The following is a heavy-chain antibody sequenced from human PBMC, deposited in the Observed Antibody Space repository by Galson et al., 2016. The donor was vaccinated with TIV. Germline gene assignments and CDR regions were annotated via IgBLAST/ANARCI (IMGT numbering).Heavy chain of an antibody. CDR2: IYSSGST. J-gene: IGHJ5*02. D-gene: IGHD6-19*01. Sequence: TLSLTCTVSGGSISSYYWSWIRQPAGKGLEWIGRIYSSGSTKYKPSPKSRVIMSVDTSKNQFSLHLKSVTAADTAVYYCARQSLAVAGAPSDPWGQGTRVTVSS. V-gene: IGHV4-4*07. CDR3: ARQSLAVAGAPSDP. CDR1: GGSISSYY.